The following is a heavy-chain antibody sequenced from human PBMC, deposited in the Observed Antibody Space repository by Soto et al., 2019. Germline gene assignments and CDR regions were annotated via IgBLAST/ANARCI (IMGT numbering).Heavy chain of an antibody. Sequence: SETLSLTCAVSGGSISSGDYSWNWIRQPPGKGLEWIGYIYYGGSTYYNPSLKSRVTISVDTSKNQFSLKLSSVTAADTAVYYCATWLIDYWGQGTLVTVSS. CDR1: GGSISSGDYS. CDR3: ATWLIDY. V-gene: IGHV4-30-2*02. J-gene: IGHJ4*02. D-gene: IGHD3-10*01. CDR2: IYYGGST.